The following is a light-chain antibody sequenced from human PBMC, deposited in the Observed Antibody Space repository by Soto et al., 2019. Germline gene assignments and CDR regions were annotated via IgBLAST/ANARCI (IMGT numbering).Light chain of an antibody. Sequence: EIVLTQSPGTLSLSPGERATLSCRASQSVSRSYLAWYQQKPGQAPRLLIYGTSSRATGIPDRFSGSGSGTDFTLTISRLEPEEFAVYYCQQYASSSYTFGQGTKLETK. CDR3: QQYASSSYT. J-gene: IGKJ2*01. V-gene: IGKV3-20*01. CDR2: GTS. CDR1: QSVSRSY.